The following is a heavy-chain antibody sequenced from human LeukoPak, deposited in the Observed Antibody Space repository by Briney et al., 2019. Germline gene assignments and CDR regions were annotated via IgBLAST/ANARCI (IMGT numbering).Heavy chain of an antibody. D-gene: IGHD3-9*01. CDR3: AKDVTGRYDY. CDR2: ISSSSSYI. J-gene: IGHJ4*02. Sequence: GGSLRLSCAASGFTFSSYWMHWVRQAPGKGLEWVSSISSSSSYIYYADSVKGRFTISRDNSKNTLYLQMNSLRAEDTAVYYCAKDVTGRYDYWGQGTLVTVSS. V-gene: IGHV3-21*01. CDR1: GFTFSSYW.